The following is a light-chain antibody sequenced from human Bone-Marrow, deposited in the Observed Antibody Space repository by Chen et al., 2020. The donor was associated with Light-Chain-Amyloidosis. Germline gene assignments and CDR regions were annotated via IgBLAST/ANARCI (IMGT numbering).Light chain of an antibody. Sequence: YVLTQPSSVSVAPGQTATIACGGNNIGSTSVHWYQQTPGQAPLLVVYDDSDRPSGIPERLSGSNSGNTATMTISRVEAGDEADYYCQVWDRSSDRPVFGGGTKLTVL. V-gene: IGLV3-21*02. CDR2: DDS. CDR1: NIGSTS. J-gene: IGLJ3*02. CDR3: QVWDRSSDRPV.